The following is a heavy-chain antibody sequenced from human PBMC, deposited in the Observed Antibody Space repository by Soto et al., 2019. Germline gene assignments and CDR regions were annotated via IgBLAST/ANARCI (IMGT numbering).Heavy chain of an antibody. D-gene: IGHD2-2*01. Sequence: QVQLVQSGAGVKKPGASVKVSCKASGYTFTSYGISWVRQAPGQGLEWMGWISAYNGNTNYAQKLQGRVTMTTDTSTSTAYMELRSLRSDDTAVYYCAWNRYCSSTSCTGYMDVWGKGTTVTVSS. V-gene: IGHV1-18*01. J-gene: IGHJ6*03. CDR3: AWNRYCSSTSCTGYMDV. CDR1: GYTFTSYG. CDR2: ISAYNGNT.